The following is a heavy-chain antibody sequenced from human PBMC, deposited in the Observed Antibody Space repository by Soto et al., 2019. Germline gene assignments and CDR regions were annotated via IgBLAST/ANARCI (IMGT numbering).Heavy chain of an antibody. CDR1: GGSISSGGYC. J-gene: IGHJ4*02. V-gene: IGHV4-30-2*01. Sequence: PSDTLSLTGAVSGGSISSGGYCWSWIRQPPGKGLEWIGYIYHSGSTYYNPSLKSRVTISVDRSKNQFSLKLSSVTAADTAVYYCARGPTFHWGQGTLVTVSS. D-gene: IGHD1-26*01. CDR3: ARGPTFH. CDR2: IYHSGST.